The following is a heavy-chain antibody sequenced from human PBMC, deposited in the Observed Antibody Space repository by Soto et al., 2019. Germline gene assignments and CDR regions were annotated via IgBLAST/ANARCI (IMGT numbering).Heavy chain of an antibody. D-gene: IGHD6-19*01. V-gene: IGHV3-23*01. CDR2: LSADGSGT. J-gene: IGHJ4*02. Sequence: EVQLLESGGGLVQPGGSLRLSCAASGFTFSSYAMSWVRQAPGKGLEWVSVLSADGSGTFYADSVKGRFTISRDNSKNTLYLQMNSLRSEDPAVYYSAKVLPSISGWSSRYYFDYWGQGTLVTVSS. CDR3: AKVLPSISGWSSRYYFDY. CDR1: GFTFSSYA.